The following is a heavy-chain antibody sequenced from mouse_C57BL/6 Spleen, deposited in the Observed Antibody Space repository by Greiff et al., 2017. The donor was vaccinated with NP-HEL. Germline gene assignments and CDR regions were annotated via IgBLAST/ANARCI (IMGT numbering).Heavy chain of an antibody. V-gene: IGHV1-50*01. J-gene: IGHJ2*01. Sequence: QVQLQQPGAELVKPGASVKLSCKASGYTFTSYWMQWVKQRPGQGLEWIGEIDPSDSYTNYNQKFKGKATLTVDTSSSTAYMQLSSLTSEDSAVYYCARMGGPYFDYWGQGTTLTVSS. CDR2: IDPSDSYT. CDR1: GYTFTSYW. CDR3: ARMGGPYFDY. D-gene: IGHD3-3*01.